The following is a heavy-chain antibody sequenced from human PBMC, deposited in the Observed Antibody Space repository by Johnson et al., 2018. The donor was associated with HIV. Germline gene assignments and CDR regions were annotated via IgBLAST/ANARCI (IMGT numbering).Heavy chain of an antibody. D-gene: IGHD5-24*01. J-gene: IGHJ3*01. CDR2: IRYDGSNK. CDR3: AKSQDAYNYDDAFDV. V-gene: IGHV3-30*02. CDR1: GFTFSSYG. Sequence: QVQLVESGGGVVQPGRSLRLSCAASGFTFSSYGMNWVRQAPGKGLEWVAVIRYDGSNKYYADSVKGRFTISRDNSKNALYLQMNSLRAEDTAVYYCAKSQDAYNYDDAFDVWGQGTMVTVSS.